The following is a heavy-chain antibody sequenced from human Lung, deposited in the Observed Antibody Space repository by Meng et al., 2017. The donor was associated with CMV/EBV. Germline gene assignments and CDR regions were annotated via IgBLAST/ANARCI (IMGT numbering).Heavy chain of an antibody. CDR3: ARDYYDSSAYYYTEEYYHGLDD. CDR1: GDSVSTNIAA. J-gene: IGHJ6*02. V-gene: IGHV6-1*01. D-gene: IGHD3-22*01. CDR2: TYYMSKWYD. Sequence: SQTXSLTCAISGDSVSTNIAAWNWIRESPSRGLEWRGRTYYMSKWYDDYAMAVKSRITMNPDTSKNQFSLQLNSVTPEDTAVYYCARDYYDSSAYYYTEEYYHGLDDWGQGTTVTVSS.